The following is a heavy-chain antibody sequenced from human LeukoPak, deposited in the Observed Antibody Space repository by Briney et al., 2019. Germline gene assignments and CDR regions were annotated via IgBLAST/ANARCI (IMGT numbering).Heavy chain of an antibody. CDR1: GFTFSSYW. J-gene: IGHJ5*02. CDR2: IKQDGSEK. Sequence: GGSLRLSCAASGFTFSSYWMSWVRQAPGKGLEWAANIKQDGSEKYYVDSVKGRFTISRDNAKNSLYLQMNSLRAEDTAVYYCARGADGVSSNSRGWFDPWGQGTLVTVSS. D-gene: IGHD2-15*01. V-gene: IGHV3-7*01. CDR3: ARGADGVSSNSRGWFDP.